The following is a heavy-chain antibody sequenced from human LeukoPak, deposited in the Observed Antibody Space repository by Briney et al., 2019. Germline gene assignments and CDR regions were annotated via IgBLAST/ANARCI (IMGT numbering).Heavy chain of an antibody. V-gene: IGHV3-23*01. CDR1: GFTFSSYA. D-gene: IGHD6-19*01. Sequence: PGGSLRLSCAASGFTFSSYAVSWVRQAPGKGLEWVSAISGSGGSTYYADSVKGRFTISRDNSKNTLYLQMNSLRAEDTAVYYCAKVPGGWYGWSRQYYYYGMDVWGQGTTVTVSS. CDR3: AKVPGGWYGWSRQYYYYGMDV. CDR2: ISGSGGST. J-gene: IGHJ6*02.